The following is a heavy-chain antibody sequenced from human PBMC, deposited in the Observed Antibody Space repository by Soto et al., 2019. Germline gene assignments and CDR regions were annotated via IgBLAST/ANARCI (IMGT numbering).Heavy chain of an antibody. D-gene: IGHD3-10*01. CDR3: ASSMGRGGNDY. CDR2: IKTDGSEK. J-gene: IGHJ4*02. Sequence: EVQLVESGGGLVQPGGSLRLSCAASGFTFSAYWMSWVRQAPGKGLECVANIKTDGSEKYYVDPVKGRFTISRDNAKNSLYLQMNSLRAEDPAVYYCASSMGRGGNDYWGQGTLVAVSS. CDR1: GFTFSAYW. V-gene: IGHV3-7*05.